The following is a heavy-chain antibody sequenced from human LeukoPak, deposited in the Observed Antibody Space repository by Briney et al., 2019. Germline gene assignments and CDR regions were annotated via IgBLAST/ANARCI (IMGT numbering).Heavy chain of an antibody. D-gene: IGHD2-8*01. CDR3: ARSSNGVYIQ. Sequence: GGPLRLSCAASGFTFTSYSMNWVRQVPGKGLVWVSRISGDGSSIFYADSVKGRFTISRDNAKNSLYVQMNSLRADDSAVYYCARSSNGVYIQWGQGTLVTVSS. CDR1: GFTFTSYS. CDR2: ISGDGSSI. V-gene: IGHV3-74*01. J-gene: IGHJ4*02.